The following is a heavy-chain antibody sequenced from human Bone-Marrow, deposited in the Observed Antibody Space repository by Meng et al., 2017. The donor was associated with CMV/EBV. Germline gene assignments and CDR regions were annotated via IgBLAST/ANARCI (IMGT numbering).Heavy chain of an antibody. V-gene: IGHV3-43D*03. D-gene: IGHD6-19*01. Sequence: GESLKISCAASRFIFGDYAMHWVRQAPGKGLEWVSLITWDGGSTYYADSVKGRFTISRDNSKNTLYLQMNSLRAEDTAVYYCARDMAVADYWGQGTLVTVSS. CDR2: ITWDGGST. J-gene: IGHJ4*02. CDR3: ARDMAVADY. CDR1: RFIFGDYA.